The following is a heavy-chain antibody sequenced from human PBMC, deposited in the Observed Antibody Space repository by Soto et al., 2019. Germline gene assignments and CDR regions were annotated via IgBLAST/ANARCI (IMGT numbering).Heavy chain of an antibody. Sequence: PGESLKISCAASGFTFSGDAMNWVRQAPGKGLEWVSSISTTSTYIYYADSVKGRFTISRDNANNSLHLQMNSLRAEDTAVYYCVRDYVMDVWGQGTTVTVSS. V-gene: IGHV3-21*01. J-gene: IGHJ6*02. CDR3: VRDYVMDV. CDR2: ISTTSTYI. CDR1: GFTFSGDA. D-gene: IGHD3-10*02.